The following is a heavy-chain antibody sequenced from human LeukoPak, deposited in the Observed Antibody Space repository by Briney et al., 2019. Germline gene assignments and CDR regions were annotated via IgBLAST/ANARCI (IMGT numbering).Heavy chain of an antibody. CDR1: GFTFSSYA. CDR2: ISGSGGST. D-gene: IGHD3-22*01. J-gene: IGHJ5*02. Sequence: GGSLRLSCAASGFTFSSYAMSWVRQAPGRGLEWVSAISGSGGSTYYADSVKGRFTISRDNSKNTLYPQMNSLRAEDTAVYYCAKALIYYYDSSGYQNWFDPWGQGTLVTVSS. CDR3: AKALIYYYDSSGYQNWFDP. V-gene: IGHV3-23*01.